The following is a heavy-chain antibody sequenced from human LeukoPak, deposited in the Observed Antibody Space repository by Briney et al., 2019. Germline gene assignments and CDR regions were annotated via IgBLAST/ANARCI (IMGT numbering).Heavy chain of an antibody. J-gene: IGHJ6*03. CDR3: ARGIWFGEGYYFYIDV. V-gene: IGHV4-59*01. Sequence: SETLSLTCTVSGGSISSSYWSWIRQPPGKGLEWIGYIYYSGSTHYNPSLKSRLTISVDKAKNQFSLKVSSVTAADTAVYYCARGIWFGEGYYFYIDVWGKGTTVTISS. CDR1: GGSISSSY. CDR2: IYYSGST. D-gene: IGHD3-10*01.